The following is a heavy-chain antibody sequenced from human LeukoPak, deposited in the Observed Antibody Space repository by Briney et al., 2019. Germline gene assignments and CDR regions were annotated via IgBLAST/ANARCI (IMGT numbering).Heavy chain of an antibody. CDR1: GFTFSSYA. CDR3: AKGITMIVVVIRTGFDY. V-gene: IGHV3-23*01. D-gene: IGHD3-22*01. J-gene: IGHJ4*02. Sequence: GGSLRLSCAASGFTFSSYAMSWVRQAPGKGLEGVSSISGSGGTTYYADSVKGRFTIYRDNYKNTLYLQMNSLRAEDTAVYYCAKGITMIVVVIRTGFDYWGQGTLVTVSS. CDR2: ISGSGGTT.